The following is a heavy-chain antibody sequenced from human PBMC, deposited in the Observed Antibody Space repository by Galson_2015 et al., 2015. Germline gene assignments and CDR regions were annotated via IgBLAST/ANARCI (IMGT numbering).Heavy chain of an antibody. CDR2: ISSSSTII. CDR3: ARHSGSDGYGLLFEY. J-gene: IGHJ4*02. CDR1: GFTLRNYH. Sequence: SLRLSCAASGFTLRNYHLNWVRQAPGKGLEWVSYISSSSTIIYYAESVKGRFTISRDNAKNSLYLQMNSLTAEDTAVYYCARHSGSDGYGLLFEYWGQGTLVAVSS. V-gene: IGHV3-48*04. D-gene: IGHD2-2*03.